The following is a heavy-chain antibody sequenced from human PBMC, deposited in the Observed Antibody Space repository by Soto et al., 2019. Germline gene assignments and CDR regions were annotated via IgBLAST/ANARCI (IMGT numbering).Heavy chain of an antibody. D-gene: IGHD4-17*01. CDR2: ISSSSSTI. Sequence: PGGSLRLSCAASGFTFSSYSMNWVRQAPGKGLEWVSYISSSSSTIYYADSVKGRFTISRDNAKSSLYLQMNSLRAEDTAVYYCARKTVTTAIDYWGQGTMVTVS. CDR1: GFTFSSYS. CDR3: ARKTVTTAIDY. J-gene: IGHJ4*02. V-gene: IGHV3-48*01.